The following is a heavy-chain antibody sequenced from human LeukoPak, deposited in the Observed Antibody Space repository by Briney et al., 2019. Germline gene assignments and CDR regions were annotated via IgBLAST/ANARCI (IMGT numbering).Heavy chain of an antibody. Sequence: GGSLRLSCAASGFTVSSNYMSWVRQAPGKGLEWVSVIYSGGNTYYADSVKGRFTISRDNSKNTLYLQMNSLRAEDTAVYYCASLPYSAPFFFDYWGQGTLVTVSS. V-gene: IGHV3-53*01. CDR1: GFTVSSNY. CDR2: IYSGGNT. J-gene: IGHJ4*02. D-gene: IGHD2-15*01. CDR3: ASLPYSAPFFFDY.